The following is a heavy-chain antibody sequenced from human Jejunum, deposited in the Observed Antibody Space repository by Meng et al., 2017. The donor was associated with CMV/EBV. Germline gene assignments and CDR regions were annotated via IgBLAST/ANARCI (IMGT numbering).Heavy chain of an antibody. CDR3: ARDSYSHGSGSYNWFDL. CDR2: VHHSGST. J-gene: IGHJ5*02. Sequence: SITSYYWSWIRQPPGKGLEWIGFVHHSGSTNYNPSLKSRLTMSVETSKNQFSLTLSSVTAADTAAYYCARDSYSHGSGSYNWFDLWGQGTLVTVSS. V-gene: IGHV4-59*01. D-gene: IGHD3-10*01. CDR1: SITSYY.